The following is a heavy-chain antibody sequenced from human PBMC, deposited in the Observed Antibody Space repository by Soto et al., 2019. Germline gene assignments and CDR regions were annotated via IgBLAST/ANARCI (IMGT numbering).Heavy chain of an antibody. Sequence: ASVKVSCKASGYTFTSYGISWVRQAPGQGLEWMGWISAYNGNTNYAQKLQGRVTMTTDTSTSTAYMELRSLRSDDTAVYYCARDLELRSRSKTQNVYWGQGPLVTVSS. CDR2: ISAYNGNT. D-gene: IGHD1-7*01. J-gene: IGHJ4*02. V-gene: IGHV1-18*01. CDR1: GYTFTSYG. CDR3: ARDLELRSRSKTQNVY.